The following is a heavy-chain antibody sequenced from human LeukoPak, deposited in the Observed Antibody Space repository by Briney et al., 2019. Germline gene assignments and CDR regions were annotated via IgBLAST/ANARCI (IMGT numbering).Heavy chain of an antibody. V-gene: IGHV4-59*11. CDR2: ISNSGST. CDR1: GGPIISHY. D-gene: IGHD2-15*01. Sequence: SETLSLTCTVSGGPIISHYWTWIRQSPVKGLEWIGDISNSGSTSYNPSLKSRVSISIDTSNNQFSLKLSSVTAADTAVYYCGRDALVGYFSYYYMDVLGKGTTVTVSS. J-gene: IGHJ6*03. CDR3: GRDALVGYFSYYYMDV.